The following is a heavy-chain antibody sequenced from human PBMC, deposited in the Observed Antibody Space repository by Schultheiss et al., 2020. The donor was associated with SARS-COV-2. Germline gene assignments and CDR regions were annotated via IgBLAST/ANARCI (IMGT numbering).Heavy chain of an antibody. V-gene: IGHV3-30-3*01. CDR1: GFTFSSYA. CDR3: AKDLAAAGFPHNWFDP. J-gene: IGHJ5*02. Sequence: GESLKISCAASGFTFSSYAMHWVRQAPGKGLEWVAVISYDGSNKYYADSVKGRFTISRDNSKNTLYLQMNSLRAEDTAVYYCAKDLAAAGFPHNWFDPWGQGTLVTVSS. CDR2: ISYDGSNK. D-gene: IGHD6-13*01.